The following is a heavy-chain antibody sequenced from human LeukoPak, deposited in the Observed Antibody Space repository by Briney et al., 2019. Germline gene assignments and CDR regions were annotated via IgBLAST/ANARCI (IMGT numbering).Heavy chain of an antibody. J-gene: IGHJ4*02. CDR2: IYYSGST. Sequence: PWETLSLTCTVSGGSLSSYYWSWIRQPPGKGLEWIGYIYYSGSTNYNPSLKSRVTISVDTSKNQFSLKLSSVTAADTAVYYCARDTYYDSSGYYSQFDYWGQGTLVTVSS. V-gene: IGHV4-59*01. CDR3: ARDTYYDSSGYYSQFDY. D-gene: IGHD3-22*01. CDR1: GGSLSSYY.